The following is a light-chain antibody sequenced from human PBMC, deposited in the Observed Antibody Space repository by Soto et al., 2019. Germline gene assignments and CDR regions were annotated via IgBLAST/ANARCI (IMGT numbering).Light chain of an antibody. J-gene: IGKJ1*01. Sequence: EIVLTQSPGTLSLSPGDRATLSCRASQSISSSYLAWYQHKPGQAPRLLIYGASTRATGIPDRFSGSGSGTAFTLTIIRLEYEDFAVYYCHQYGSSPRTFGQRTKVEIK. CDR1: QSISSSY. CDR3: HQYGSSPRT. V-gene: IGKV3-20*01. CDR2: GAS.